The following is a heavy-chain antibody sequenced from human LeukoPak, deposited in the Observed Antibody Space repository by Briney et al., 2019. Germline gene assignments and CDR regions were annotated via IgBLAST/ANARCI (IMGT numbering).Heavy chain of an antibody. V-gene: IGHV3-33*01. CDR1: GFTLSSFG. Sequence: QPRRSLRLSCAASGFTLSSFGMPGVRQGTGKGLGWVAVIWYDGSNKYYADSVKGRFTISRDNSKNTLYLQMNSLRAEDTAVYYCATDPPVIKDIVVVVAASGYNDYWGQGILVTVSS. J-gene: IGHJ4*02. CDR3: ATDPPVIKDIVVVVAASGYNDY. CDR2: IWYDGSNK. D-gene: IGHD2-15*01.